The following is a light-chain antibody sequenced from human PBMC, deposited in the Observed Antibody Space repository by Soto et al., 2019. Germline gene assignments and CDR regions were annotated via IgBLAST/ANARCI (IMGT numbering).Light chain of an antibody. CDR3: QQSFSTPRT. CDR2: AAS. V-gene: IGKV1-39*01. J-gene: IGKJ1*01. Sequence: DIQMTQSPSSLSASVGDRVTITCRASQSISSYLNWYQQTPGRAPKVLIYAASSLQSGVTSRFSGSGSGTDFTLTISSLQAEDFATYYCQQSFSTPRTFGQGTKVEIK. CDR1: QSISSY.